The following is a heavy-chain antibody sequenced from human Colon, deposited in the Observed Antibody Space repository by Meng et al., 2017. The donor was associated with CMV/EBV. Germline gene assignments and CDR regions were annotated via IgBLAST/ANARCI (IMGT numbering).Heavy chain of an antibody. Sequence: GGSLRLSCSASGFTFNIYTFHWVRQAPAKGLEWVALISFDGITKYYADSVKGRFTISSDTAKKMVYLQMTSLRVEDTALYYCAGYNNGWWTLASWGPGTLVTVSS. V-gene: IGHV3-30-3*01. CDR3: AGYNNGWWTLAS. D-gene: IGHD6-19*01. CDR2: ISFDGITK. CDR1: GFTFNIYT. J-gene: IGHJ4*02.